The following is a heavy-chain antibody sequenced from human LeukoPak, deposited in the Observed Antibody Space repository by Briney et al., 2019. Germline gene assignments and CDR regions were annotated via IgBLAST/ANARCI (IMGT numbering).Heavy chain of an antibody. V-gene: IGHV3-9*01. CDR2: ISWNSGSI. D-gene: IGHD2-2*01. CDR3: AKDIGATLVVPAAPPTGYYSAGMDV. Sequence: SLRLSCAASGFTFDDYAMHWVRQAPGKGLEWVSGISWNSGSIGYADSVKGRFTISRDNAKNSLYLQMNSLRAEDTALYYCAKDIGATLVVPAAPPTGYYSAGMDVWGQGTTVTVSS. J-gene: IGHJ6*02. CDR1: GFTFDDYA.